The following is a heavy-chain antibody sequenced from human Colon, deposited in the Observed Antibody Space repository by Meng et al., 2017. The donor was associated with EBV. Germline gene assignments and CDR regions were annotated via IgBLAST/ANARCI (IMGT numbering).Heavy chain of an antibody. Sequence: HESCTGRVCPSQTLSLTCPVSGRSMSSGNYYWSWIRQPPGKGLEWIGYIHHSGSAYYNPSLKSRVSISVDTSKNQFSLNLNSMTAADTAVYYCASFDHIPRRNYFDYWGQGTLVTVSS. J-gene: IGHJ4*02. CDR3: ASFDHIPRRNYFDY. CDR1: GRSMSSGNYY. D-gene: IGHD2-21*01. V-gene: IGHV4-30-4*01. CDR2: IHHSGSA.